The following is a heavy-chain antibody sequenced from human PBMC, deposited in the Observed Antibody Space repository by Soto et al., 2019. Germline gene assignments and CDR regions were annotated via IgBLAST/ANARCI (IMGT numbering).Heavy chain of an antibody. D-gene: IGHD4-17*01. CDR2: ISYDGTNK. V-gene: IGHV3-30*18. CDR3: AQVLRYTVTTPDDY. Sequence: QVQLVESGGGVVQPGRSLRLSCVASGFIFGSYGMHWVRQAPVEGLEWVAVISYDGTNKYYADSVKGRFTISRDNSKNTLWLQMNSLRAEDTAVYYCAQVLRYTVTTPDDYWGQGTLVTVSS. CDR1: GFIFGSYG. J-gene: IGHJ4*02.